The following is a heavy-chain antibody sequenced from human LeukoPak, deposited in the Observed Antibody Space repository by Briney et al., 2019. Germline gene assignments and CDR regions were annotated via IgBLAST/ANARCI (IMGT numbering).Heavy chain of an antibody. CDR3: ARVGSGSPRWAFDY. CDR1: GYSFTNYW. V-gene: IGHV5-51*01. CDR2: IYPDDSDT. D-gene: IGHD1-26*01. Sequence: GESLKISCKGSGYSFTNYWIGWVRQMPGKGLEWMGIIYPDDSDTRYSPSFQGQVTISADKSSGTAHLQWSTLKASDTAMYYCARVGSGSPRWAFDYWGQGTLVTVAS. J-gene: IGHJ4*02.